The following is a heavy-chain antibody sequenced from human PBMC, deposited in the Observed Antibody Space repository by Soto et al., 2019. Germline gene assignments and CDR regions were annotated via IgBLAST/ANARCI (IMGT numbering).Heavy chain of an antibody. CDR2: VYHTGST. CDR3: ATLPPRIVVVVLPIPS. J-gene: IGHJ4*02. Sequence: QVQLKQSGPRLARPSGTLSLTCVVSGGSISSTNWWTWVRQTPGKGLEWIGEVYHTGSTKYNPSLTNRVTISVDKSNNQFSLNLKSVTAADTAVYYCATLPPRIVVVVLPIPSWGQGTLVTVSS. CDR1: GGSISSTNW. D-gene: IGHD2-15*01. V-gene: IGHV4-4*02.